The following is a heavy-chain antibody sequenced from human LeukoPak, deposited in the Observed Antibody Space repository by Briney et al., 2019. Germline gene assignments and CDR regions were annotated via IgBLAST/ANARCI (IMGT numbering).Heavy chain of an antibody. Sequence: GGSLRLSCTVSGFTFTDHGMSWVRQVSGKGLEWVSGINKNGGGTGYADSVKGRFTISRDSAKNSLYLQMNSLTSEDTALYYCARGGSAYSALLDFDSWGQGTLVTVSS. D-gene: IGHD3-3*01. CDR3: ARGGSAYSALLDFDS. V-gene: IGHV3-20*04. CDR1: GFTFTDHG. J-gene: IGHJ4*02. CDR2: INKNGGGT.